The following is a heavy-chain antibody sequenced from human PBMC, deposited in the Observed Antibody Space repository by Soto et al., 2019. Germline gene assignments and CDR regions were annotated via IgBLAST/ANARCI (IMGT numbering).Heavy chain of an antibody. D-gene: IGHD3-10*01. Sequence: ASVKVSCKASGYTFTSYGISWVRQAPGQGLEWMGVINPSGGSTDCAQKFQGRVTMTSDTSTSTVYMELSSLRSEDTAVYYCARGAGDLWFGELPWFDPWGQGTLVTVSS. V-gene: IGHV1-46*01. CDR2: INPSGGST. CDR1: GYTFTSYG. J-gene: IGHJ5*02. CDR3: ARGAGDLWFGELPWFDP.